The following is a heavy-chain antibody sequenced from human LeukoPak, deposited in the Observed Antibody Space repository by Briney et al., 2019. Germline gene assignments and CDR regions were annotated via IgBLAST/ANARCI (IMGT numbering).Heavy chain of an antibody. J-gene: IGHJ1*01. Sequence: GGSLRLSCAASGLTFRSYSMSWVRQAPGKGLEWVSGITGSGGSTYYADLVKGRFTISRDNSKNTLYLQMNSLTAEDTAVYYCATARSGSYINGFEPWGQGTLVTVSS. CDR1: GLTFRSYS. V-gene: IGHV3-23*01. D-gene: IGHD1-26*01. CDR3: ATARSGSYINGFEP. CDR2: ITGSGGST.